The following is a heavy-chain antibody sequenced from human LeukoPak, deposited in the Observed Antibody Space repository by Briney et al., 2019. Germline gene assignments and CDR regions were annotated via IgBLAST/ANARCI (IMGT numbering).Heavy chain of an antibody. Sequence: KPSETLSLTCTVSGGSISSSSYYWGWIRQPPGKGLEWIGYIYYSGSTNYNPSLKSRVTISVDTSKNQFSLKLSSVTAADTAVYYCASLYGDSPFDYWGQGTLVTVSS. J-gene: IGHJ4*02. CDR1: GGSISSSSYY. CDR2: IYYSGST. CDR3: ASLYGDSPFDY. V-gene: IGHV4-61*05. D-gene: IGHD4-17*01.